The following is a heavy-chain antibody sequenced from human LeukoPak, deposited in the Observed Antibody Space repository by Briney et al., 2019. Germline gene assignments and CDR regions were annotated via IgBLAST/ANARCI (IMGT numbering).Heavy chain of an antibody. J-gene: IGHJ5*02. CDR1: GYTFTSYG. Sequence: ASVKVSCKASGYTFTSYGISWVRQAPGQGLEWMGWISAYNGNTNYAQKLQGRVTMTTDTSTSTAYMELRSLRSDDTAVYYCARTYYDFWSGYLSPAPAINWFDPWGQGTLVTVSS. V-gene: IGHV1-18*01. CDR2: ISAYNGNT. CDR3: ARTYYDFWSGYLSPAPAINWFDP. D-gene: IGHD3-3*01.